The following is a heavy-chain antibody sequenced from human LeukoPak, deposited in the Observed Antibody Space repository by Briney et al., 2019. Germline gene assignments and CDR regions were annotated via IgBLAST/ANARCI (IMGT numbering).Heavy chain of an antibody. CDR2: IAYSGST. V-gene: IGHV4-59*01. CDR1: GGSLSSYY. CDR3: AKGLPYFDY. Sequence: SETLSLTCTVSGGSLSSYYWTWVRQSPGKGLEWIGYIAYSGSTNYNPSLQSRVSISKDTTKSQFSMKLSSVTAADTAVYYCAKGLPYFDYWGQGILVTVSS. D-gene: IGHD4-11*01. J-gene: IGHJ4*02.